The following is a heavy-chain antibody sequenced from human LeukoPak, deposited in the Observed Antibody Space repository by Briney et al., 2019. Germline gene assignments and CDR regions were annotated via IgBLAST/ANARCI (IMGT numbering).Heavy chain of an antibody. Sequence: GGPLRLSCAASGFTFSDYWMHWVRQAPGKGLIWVSRINTYGSSTDYVDSVKGRFTISRDNAKNTLYLQMNSLKAEDTAVYYCATRKIDAFDMWGQGTMVTVSS. CDR3: ATRKIDAFDM. CDR1: GFTFSDYW. CDR2: INTYGSST. J-gene: IGHJ3*02. V-gene: IGHV3-74*01.